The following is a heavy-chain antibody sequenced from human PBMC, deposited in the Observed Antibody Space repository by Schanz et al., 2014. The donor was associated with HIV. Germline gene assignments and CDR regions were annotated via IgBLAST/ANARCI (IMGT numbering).Heavy chain of an antibody. CDR2: INTASGGT. Sequence: QVQLVQSGAEMKKPGASVKVSCKASGYTFTSYGISWVRQAPGQGLEWMGWINTASGGTETAHQFQDRLTLTTQTSTGTAYMELRSLRSDDTAVYYCARDQNVISMVRGVMGGVDYWGQGTLVTVSS. V-gene: IGHV1-18*01. D-gene: IGHD3-10*01. J-gene: IGHJ4*02. CDR1: GYTFTSYG. CDR3: ARDQNVISMVRGVMGGVDY.